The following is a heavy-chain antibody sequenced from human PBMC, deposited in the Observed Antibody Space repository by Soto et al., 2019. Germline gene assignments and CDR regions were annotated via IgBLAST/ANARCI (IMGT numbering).Heavy chain of an antibody. V-gene: IGHV3-23*01. J-gene: IGHJ6*03. CDR2: ISGRSSGT. CDR3: AKVSDPRFYYYMDV. Sequence: EVQVLESGGGLVQPGGSLRLSCAASGFIFSTNAMTWVRQAPGRGLEWVSAISGRSSGTYYADSVKGRFTISRDNSKNTLYLQMDILRVEDTAVYYCAKVSDPRFYYYMDVWGRGTTVTVSS. CDR1: GFIFSTNA.